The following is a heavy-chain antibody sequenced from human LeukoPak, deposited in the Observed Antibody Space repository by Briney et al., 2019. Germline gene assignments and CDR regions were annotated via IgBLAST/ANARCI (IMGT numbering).Heavy chain of an antibody. CDR1: GFTFSDYY. D-gene: IGHD6-25*01. V-gene: IGHV3-11*04. CDR3: AKDLRSGWALRLFDY. Sequence: GGSLRLSCAASGFTFSDYYMSWIRQAPGKGLEWVSYISSSGSTIYYADSVKGRFTISRDNAKNTLYLQMNSLRAEDTAVYYCAKDLRSGWALRLFDYWGQGTLVTVSS. CDR2: ISSSGSTI. J-gene: IGHJ4*02.